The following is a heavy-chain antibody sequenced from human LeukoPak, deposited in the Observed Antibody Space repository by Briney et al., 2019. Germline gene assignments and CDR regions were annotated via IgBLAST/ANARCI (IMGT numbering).Heavy chain of an antibody. V-gene: IGHV3-21*01. CDR3: ARGEGVVVVTAIRDFDY. J-gene: IGHJ4*02. Sequence: GGSLRLSCAASGFTFSSYRMNWVRQAPGKGLEWVSSISRSGSYIYHADSVKGRFTISRDNAKNSLYLQMNSLRAEDTAVYYCARGEGVVVVTAIRDFDYWGQGTMVTVSS. CDR2: ISRSGSYI. CDR1: GFTFSSYR. D-gene: IGHD2-21*02.